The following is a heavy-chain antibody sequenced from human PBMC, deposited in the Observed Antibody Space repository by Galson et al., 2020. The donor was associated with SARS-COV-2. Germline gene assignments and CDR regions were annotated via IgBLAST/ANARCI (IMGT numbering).Heavy chain of an antibody. CDR3: ARGDMGNDYFDY. J-gene: IGHJ4*02. CDR2: LYREGSST. Sequence: GGSLRLSCAASGFTFSSYWMHWVRQAPGKGLVWVSRLYREGSSTSYADSVKGRFTISGDNAKNTLYLQMNSLRAEDTAVYYCARGDMGNDYFDYWGQGTLVTVSS. CDR1: GFTFSSYW. D-gene: IGHD7-27*01. V-gene: IGHV3-74*01.